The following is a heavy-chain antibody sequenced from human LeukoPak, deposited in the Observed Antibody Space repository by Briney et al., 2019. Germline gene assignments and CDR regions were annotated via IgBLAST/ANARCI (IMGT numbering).Heavy chain of an antibody. CDR1: AFTFSTYG. CDR3: AKSSGGNWGYFDY. Sequence: GGSLRLSCAASAFTFSTYGMHWVRQAPGKGLEWASFTRYDGSQNYYADSVKGRFIISRDNSKITLYLQMNSLKAEDTAVYYCAKSSGGNWGYFDYWGQGTLVTVSS. CDR2: TRYDGSQN. J-gene: IGHJ4*02. D-gene: IGHD4-23*01. V-gene: IGHV3-30*02.